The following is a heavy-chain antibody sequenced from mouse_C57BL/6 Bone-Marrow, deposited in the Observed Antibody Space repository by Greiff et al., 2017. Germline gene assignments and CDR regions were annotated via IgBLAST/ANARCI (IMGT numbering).Heavy chain of an antibody. Sequence: VQLQQSGAELVRPGTSVKVSCKASGYAFTNYLIEWVKQRPGPGLEWIGVINPGSGGTNYNEKFKGKATLTADKSSSTAYMQLSSLTSEDSAVYFCARLRDLYAMDYWGQGTSGTVSS. D-gene: IGHD3-3*01. J-gene: IGHJ4*01. CDR2: INPGSGGT. V-gene: IGHV1-54*01. CDR1: GYAFTNYL. CDR3: ARLRDLYAMDY.